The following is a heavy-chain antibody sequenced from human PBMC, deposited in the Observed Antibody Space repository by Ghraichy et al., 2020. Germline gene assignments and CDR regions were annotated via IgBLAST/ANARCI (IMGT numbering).Heavy chain of an antibody. CDR1: GFTFSDYY. D-gene: IGHD1-26*01. Sequence: GGSLRLSCAASGFTFSDYYMAWIRQTPGKGLEWFAYISTTSTYTNYADSVKGRFTISRDNANNSLYLQMTSLRVDDTAIYYCARVIDSGSYQFDYWGQGTLVTVAT. CDR2: ISTTSTYT. CDR3: ARVIDSGSYQFDY. V-gene: IGHV3-11*06. J-gene: IGHJ4*02.